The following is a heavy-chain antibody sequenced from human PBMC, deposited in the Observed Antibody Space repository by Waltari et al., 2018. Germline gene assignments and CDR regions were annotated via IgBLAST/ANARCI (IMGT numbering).Heavy chain of an antibody. J-gene: IGHJ4*02. CDR1: GGSISSYY. CDR2: IYYSGST. CDR3: ASLGSGSYLFDY. D-gene: IGHD3-10*01. V-gene: IGHV4-59*01. Sequence: QVQLQESGPGLVKPSETLSLTCTVSGGSISSYYWSWIRQPPGKGLEWIGYIYYSGSTNYNPSLKSRVTRSVDTSKNQFSLKLSSVTAADTAVYYCASLGSGSYLFDYWGQGTLVTVSS.